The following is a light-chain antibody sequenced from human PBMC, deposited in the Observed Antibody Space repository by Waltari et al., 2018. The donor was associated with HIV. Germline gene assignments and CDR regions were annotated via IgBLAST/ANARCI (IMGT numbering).Light chain of an antibody. Sequence: SCRATRAGTNNHLAGYQQHPRQPPRLCSYGASNSATGIPDRFGGGGSGTDFTLTISRLEPEEFAVYFCHQYGSSPYTFGQGNNLEIK. J-gene: IGKJ2*01. CDR1: RAGTNNH. V-gene: IGKV3-20*01. CDR2: GAS. CDR3: HQYGSSPYT.